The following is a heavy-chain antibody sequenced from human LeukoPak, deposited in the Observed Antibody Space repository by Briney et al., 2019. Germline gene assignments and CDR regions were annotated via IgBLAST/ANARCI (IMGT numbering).Heavy chain of an antibody. CDR1: GFTFSSYW. J-gene: IGHJ3*02. CDR2: INTDGSST. V-gene: IGHV3-74*01. CDR3: ARGAVYLGDAFDI. D-gene: IGHD2-8*01. Sequence: PGGSLRLSCAASGFTFSSYWMHWVRQAPGKGLVWVSRINTDGSSTSYADSVKGRFTISRDNAKNTLYLQMNSLRAEDTAVYYCARGAVYLGDAFDIWGQGTMVTVSS.